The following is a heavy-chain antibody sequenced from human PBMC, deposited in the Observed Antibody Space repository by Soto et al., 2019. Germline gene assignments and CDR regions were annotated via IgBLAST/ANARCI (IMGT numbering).Heavy chain of an antibody. J-gene: IGHJ6*02. Sequence: QVQLQESGPGLVKPSETLSLTCTVSAGSISSYSWSWMRQPPGKGLECIGYIYYSGTTNDHPSLKSRFTISADTSKSQFSLKLSSVTAADTAVYYCARDRGYPETYGMDVWGQGTTVTVSS. CDR1: AGSISSYS. CDR2: IYYSGTT. CDR3: ARDRGYPETYGMDV. D-gene: IGHD3-10*01. V-gene: IGHV4-59*01.